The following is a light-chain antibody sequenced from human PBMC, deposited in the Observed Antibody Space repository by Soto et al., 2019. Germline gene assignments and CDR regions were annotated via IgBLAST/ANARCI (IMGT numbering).Light chain of an antibody. Sequence: QSALTQPASVSGSPGQSIAISCTGTSSDVGGYDYVSWYQQHPDKAPKLIIFEVTQRPSGVSDRFSGSKSGNTASLTISGLQPEDEADYYCSSHTSDNTRVFGSGTRSPS. CDR3: SSHTSDNTRV. CDR1: SSDVGGYDY. J-gene: IGLJ1*01. V-gene: IGLV2-14*01. CDR2: EVT.